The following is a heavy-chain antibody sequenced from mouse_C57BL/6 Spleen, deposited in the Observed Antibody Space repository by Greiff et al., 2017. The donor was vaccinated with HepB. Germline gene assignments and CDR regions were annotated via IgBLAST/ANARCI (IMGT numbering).Heavy chain of an antibody. D-gene: IGHD2-5*01. Sequence: QVQLQQPGAELVKPGASVKLSCKASGYTFTSYWMQWVKQRPGQGLECIGEIDPSDSYTNYNQKFKGKATLTVDTSSSTAYMQRSILTSEDAAVYYCARSVYYSNPSAMDYWGQGTSVTVSS. CDR3: ARSVYYSNPSAMDY. J-gene: IGHJ4*01. CDR1: GYTFTSYW. V-gene: IGHV1-50*01. CDR2: IDPSDSYT.